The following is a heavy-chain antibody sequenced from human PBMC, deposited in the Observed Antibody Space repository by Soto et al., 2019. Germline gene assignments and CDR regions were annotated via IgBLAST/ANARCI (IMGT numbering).Heavy chain of an antibody. Sequence: SETLSLTCTVSGVSISSGDYYWSWIRQPPGKGLEWIGYIYYSGSTYYNPSLKSRVTISVDTSKNQFSLKLSSVTAADTAVYYCARVGYYYDSSGYYRVLYYFDYWGQGTLVTVSS. CDR3: ARVGYYYDSSGYYRVLYYFDY. CDR1: GVSISSGDYY. CDR2: IYYSGST. D-gene: IGHD3-22*01. V-gene: IGHV4-30-4*01. J-gene: IGHJ4*02.